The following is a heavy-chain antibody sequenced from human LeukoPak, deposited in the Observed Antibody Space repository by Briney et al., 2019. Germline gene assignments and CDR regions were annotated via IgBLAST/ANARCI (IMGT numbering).Heavy chain of an antibody. CDR1: GFTFRSYA. J-gene: IGHJ4*02. V-gene: IGHV3-23*01. D-gene: IGHD6-19*01. CDR3: AKDRRYGGGWSRDDY. CDR2: ISGSGGST. Sequence: GGAPRLSCAASGFTFRSYAMSSVRAAPGEGLEWVSAISGSGGSTYYADSVKGRFTIARDNSRNTLYLQMNSLRAEDTAVYYCAKDRRYGGGWSRDDYWGQGTLVTVSS.